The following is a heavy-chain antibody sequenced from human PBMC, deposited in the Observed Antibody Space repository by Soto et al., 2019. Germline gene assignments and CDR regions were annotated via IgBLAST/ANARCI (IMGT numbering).Heavy chain of an antibody. D-gene: IGHD3-3*01. V-gene: IGHV1-69*02. CDR3: ARVDIDYYFWTGSRESYYYYMDV. Sequence: QVQLVQSGAEVKKPGSSVKVSCKASGGTFSSYTISWVRQAPGQGLEWMGRIIPILGIANYAQKFQGRVTITADKSTSTAYMQLSSLRSEDTAVYYCARVDIDYYFWTGSRESYYYYMDVWGKGTTVTFSS. CDR1: GGTFSSYT. CDR2: IIPILGIA. J-gene: IGHJ6*03.